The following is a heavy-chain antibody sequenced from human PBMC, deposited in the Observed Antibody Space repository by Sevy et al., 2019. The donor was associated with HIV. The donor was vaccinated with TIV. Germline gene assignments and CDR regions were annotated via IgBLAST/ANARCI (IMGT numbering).Heavy chain of an antibody. CDR1: GFTFSSYW. D-gene: IGHD3-22*01. Sequence: GGSLRLSCAASGFTFSSYWMSWVRQAPGKGLEWVANIKQDGSEKYYVDSVKGRFTISRDNAKNLLYLQMNSLRAEDTQVYYCARDKDYYYDSSGYYETTGGDGSDYWGQGTLVTVSS. CDR3: ARDKDYYYDSSGYYETTGGDGSDY. CDR2: IKQDGSEK. J-gene: IGHJ4*02. V-gene: IGHV3-7*01.